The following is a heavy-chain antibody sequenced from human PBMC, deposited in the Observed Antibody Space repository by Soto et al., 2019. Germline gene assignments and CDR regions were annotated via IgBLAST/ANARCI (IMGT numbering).Heavy chain of an antibody. CDR2: INSGGDST. CDR3: AKAFRVVVAAASGAS. CDR1: GFTFDIYA. Sequence: GSLRLSCAASGFTFDIYAMHWLRQAPGKGLEWVSGINSGGDSTYYADSVKGRFTISRDNSKNTLRLQMNSLTAEDTAVYYCAKAFRVVVAAASGASWGQGALVTVSS. D-gene: IGHD2-15*01. J-gene: IGHJ5*02. V-gene: IGHV3-23*01.